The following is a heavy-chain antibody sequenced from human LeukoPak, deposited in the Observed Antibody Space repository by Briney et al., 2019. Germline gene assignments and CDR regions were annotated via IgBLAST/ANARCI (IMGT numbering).Heavy chain of an antibody. V-gene: IGHV4-28*03. J-gene: IGHJ6*02. Sequence: SETLSLTCAVSGYSITSGSWWGWIRQPPGKGLEWIGYIYHSGTTYYNPSLKSRVTISVDKSKNQFSLKLSSVTAADTAVYYCARDRYYYYYGMDVWGQGTTVTVSS. CDR3: ARDRYYYYYGMDV. CDR2: IYHSGTT. CDR1: GYSITSGSW.